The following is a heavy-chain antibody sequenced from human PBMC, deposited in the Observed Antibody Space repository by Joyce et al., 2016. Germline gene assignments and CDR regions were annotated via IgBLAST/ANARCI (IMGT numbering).Heavy chain of an antibody. J-gene: IGHJ4*02. CDR1: GDSISSGYF. V-gene: IGHV4-38-2*02. Sequence: VQLQESGPGLVKPSETLSLTCDVSGDSISSGYFYGWVRQAPGKGLEWIANIYHNGKTYDNASLKSRVTSSVDTSKNQLSLKLSSVTAADTAVYYCARDPQNFGFWGQGTLVIVSS. D-gene: IGHD2/OR15-2a*01. CDR3: ARDPQNFGF. CDR2: IYHNGKT.